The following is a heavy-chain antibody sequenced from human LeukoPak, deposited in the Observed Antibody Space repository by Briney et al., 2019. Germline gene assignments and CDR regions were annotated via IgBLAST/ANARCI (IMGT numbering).Heavy chain of an antibody. CDR2: IYYSGST. CDR3: AGEYYYDSSGYLSWFDP. CDR1: GGSVSSYY. Sequence: KPSETLSLTCTVSGGSVSSYYWSWIRQPPGKGVEWIGYIYYSGSTNYNPSLKSRVTISVDTSKNQFSLKLSSVTAADTAVYYCAGEYYYDSSGYLSWFDPWGQGTLVTVSS. V-gene: IGHV4-59*02. D-gene: IGHD3-22*01. J-gene: IGHJ5*02.